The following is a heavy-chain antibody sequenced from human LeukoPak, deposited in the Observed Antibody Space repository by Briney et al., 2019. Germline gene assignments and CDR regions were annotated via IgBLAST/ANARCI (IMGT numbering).Heavy chain of an antibody. J-gene: IGHJ4*02. CDR3: ARDIFPYCGGDCYVDY. V-gene: IGHV1-2*02. D-gene: IGHD2-21*02. CDR1: GYNFTGYY. Sequence: ASVKVSCKASGYNFTGYYMHWVRQAPGQGLEWMGWINPNSGGTNYAQKFQGRVTMTRDTSISTAYMELSRLRSDDTAVYYCARDIFPYCGGDCYVDYWSQGALVTVSS. CDR2: INPNSGGT.